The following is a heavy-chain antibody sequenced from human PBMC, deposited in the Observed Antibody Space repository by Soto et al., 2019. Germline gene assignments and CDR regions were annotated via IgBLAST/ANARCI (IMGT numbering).Heavy chain of an antibody. Sequence: GGSLRLSCAVSGFTFNSYSMNWVRQAPGKGLEWVSSISSFSNYMYYTDSVKGRFTISRDNARNSLYLQMNSLRAEDTAVYYCTRDGVVVVTAIIYWGQGTLVTVSS. CDR2: ISSFSNYM. CDR1: GFTFNSYS. D-gene: IGHD2-21*02. CDR3: TRDGVVVVTAIIY. V-gene: IGHV3-21*01. J-gene: IGHJ4*02.